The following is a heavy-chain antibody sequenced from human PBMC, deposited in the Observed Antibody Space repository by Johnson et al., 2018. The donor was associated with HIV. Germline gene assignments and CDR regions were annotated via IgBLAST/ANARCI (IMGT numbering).Heavy chain of an antibody. CDR1: GFTFSSYA. Sequence: QVQLVESGGGVVQPGRSLRLSCAASGFTFSSYAMHWVRQAPGKGLEWVAVISYDGSNKYYADSVKGHFTVSRDNSKNTLFLQMNGLRAEDTAVYYCAREGRTGPDTFDIWGQGTMLTVSS. V-gene: IGHV3-30*04. CDR2: ISYDGSNK. CDR3: AREGRTGPDTFDI. J-gene: IGHJ3*02.